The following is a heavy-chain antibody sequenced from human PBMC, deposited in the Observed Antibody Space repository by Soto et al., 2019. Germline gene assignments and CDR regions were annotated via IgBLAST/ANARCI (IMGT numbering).Heavy chain of an antibody. CDR2: INLNSGIT. D-gene: IGHD3-22*01. J-gene: IGHJ5*02. CDR1: GFTFEDHA. V-gene: IGHV3-9*01. CDR3: AKGRGALTVVSNWFDP. Sequence: GGSLRLSCAAIGFTFEDHALHWIRQVPGKGLEWVAGINLNSGITGYADSVKGRFTISRDNANHSLHLEMNSLKSEDTALYYCAKGRGALTVVSNWFDPWGQGTQVTAPQ.